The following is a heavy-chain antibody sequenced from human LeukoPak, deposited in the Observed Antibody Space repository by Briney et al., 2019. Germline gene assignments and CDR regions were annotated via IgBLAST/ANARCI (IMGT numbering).Heavy chain of an antibody. V-gene: IGHV4-39*01. CDR3: AKGGDWDYYYYMDV. CDR2: VYYSGST. J-gene: IGHJ6*03. CDR1: DASITNVNYY. D-gene: IGHD3-9*01. Sequence: SETLSLTCTVSDASITNVNYYWGWIRQPPGKGLEWIASVYYSGSTYYSPFFRGRVTISVETSKSQFSLRLNSVTAADTAIYFCAKGGDWDYYYYMDVRGKGTTVTVSS.